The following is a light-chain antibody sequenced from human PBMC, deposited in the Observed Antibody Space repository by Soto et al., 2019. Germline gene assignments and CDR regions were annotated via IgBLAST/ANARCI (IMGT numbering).Light chain of an antibody. J-gene: IGKJ4*01. CDR3: QQYDNLVT. Sequence: DIQMTQSPSSLSTSVGDRVTITCQASQDISDNLNWYQQKQGKAPKVLISDVSNLETGVSSRFSGSGSVTDFTFTISSLQPEDIATYYCQQYDNLVTFGGGTKVEIK. CDR1: QDISDN. CDR2: DVS. V-gene: IGKV1-33*01.